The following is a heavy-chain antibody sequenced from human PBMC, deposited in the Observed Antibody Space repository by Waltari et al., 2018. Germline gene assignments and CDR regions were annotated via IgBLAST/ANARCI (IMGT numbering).Heavy chain of an antibody. D-gene: IGHD3-16*01. CDR1: GYTFTGYY. CDR3: AREEGGLAIDY. V-gene: IGHV1-2*06. J-gene: IGHJ4*02. Sequence: QVQLVQSGAEVKKPGASVKVSCKASGYTFTGYYMHWVRQAPGQGLGWMGRVNPNSGGTNYAQKVQGRVTMTRDTSISTAYMELSRLRSDDTAVYYCAREEGGLAIDYWGQGTLVTVSS. CDR2: VNPNSGGT.